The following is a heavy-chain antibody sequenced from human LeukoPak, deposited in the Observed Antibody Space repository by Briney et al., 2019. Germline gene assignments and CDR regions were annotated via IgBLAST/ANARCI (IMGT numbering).Heavy chain of an antibody. Sequence: HPGGSLRLSCAASGFTFSSYAMNWVRQAPGKGLEWVSAITGSGGSTYYADSVKGRFTISRDNSKNTLYLQMNSLRAEGTAVYYCAKSLLGFSYGKIDCWGQGTLVTVSS. J-gene: IGHJ4*02. CDR1: GFTFSSYA. CDR3: AKSLLGFSYGKIDC. D-gene: IGHD5-18*01. V-gene: IGHV3-23*01. CDR2: ITGSGGST.